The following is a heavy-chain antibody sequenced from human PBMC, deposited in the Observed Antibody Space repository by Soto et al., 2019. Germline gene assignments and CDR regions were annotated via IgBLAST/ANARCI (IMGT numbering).Heavy chain of an antibody. J-gene: IGHJ4*02. D-gene: IGHD2-15*01. V-gene: IGHV4-30-2*01. CDR1: GVSISSGGYS. Sequence: SETLSLTCAVSGVSISSGGYSWSWIRQPPGKGLEWIGYIYHSGSTYYNPSLKSRVTISVDRSKNQFSLKLSSVTAADTAVYYCARTKLGYCSGGSCYYFDYWGQGTLVTVSS. CDR2: IYHSGST. CDR3: ARTKLGYCSGGSCYYFDY.